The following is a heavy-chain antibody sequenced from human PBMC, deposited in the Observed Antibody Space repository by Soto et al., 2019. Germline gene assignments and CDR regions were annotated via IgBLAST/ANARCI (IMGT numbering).Heavy chain of an antibody. CDR2: IYHSGST. J-gene: IGHJ4*02. CDR3: AAGGGLPRYY. V-gene: IGHV4-30-2*01. D-gene: IGHD5-12*01. CDR1: GCSISSGGYS. Sequence: QLQLQESGSGLVKPSQTLSLTCAVSGCSISSGGYSWSWIRQPPGKCLEWIGYIYHSGSTCYNPSLKSRVTRSVDMSKNQFSLKLSSVTAADTAVYYCAAGGGLPRYYWGQGTPGTVSS.